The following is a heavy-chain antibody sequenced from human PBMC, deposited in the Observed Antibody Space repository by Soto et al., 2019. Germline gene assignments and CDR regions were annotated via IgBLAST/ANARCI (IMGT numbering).Heavy chain of an antibody. V-gene: IGHV3-23*01. Sequence: EVQLLESGGGLVQPGGSLRLSCAASGFTFSNYAMTWVRQAPGKGLEWVSTISGSAGSTYYADSVKGRFTISRDNAQNTLYLQMNNLRAEETALYDCARIPKEGFLEWLLGGGMDVWGQGTTVTVSS. J-gene: IGHJ6*02. CDR1: GFTFSNYA. CDR3: ARIPKEGFLEWLLGGGMDV. CDR2: ISGSAGST. D-gene: IGHD3-3*01.